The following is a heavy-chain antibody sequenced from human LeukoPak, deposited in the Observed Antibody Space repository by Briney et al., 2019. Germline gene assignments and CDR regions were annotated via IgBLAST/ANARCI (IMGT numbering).Heavy chain of an antibody. Sequence: ASVKVSCKSSGYTFTSYYMHWVRQAPGQGLEWMGIINPSGGSTSHAQKFQGRVTMTRDTSTSTVYMELSSLRSEDTAVYYCARDREQLADYWGQGTLVTVSS. J-gene: IGHJ4*02. CDR2: INPSGGST. CDR3: ARDREQLADY. V-gene: IGHV1-46*01. D-gene: IGHD6-6*01. CDR1: GYTFTSYY.